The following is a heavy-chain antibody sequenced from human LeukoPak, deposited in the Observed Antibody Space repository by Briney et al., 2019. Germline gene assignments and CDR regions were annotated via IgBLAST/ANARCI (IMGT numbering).Heavy chain of an antibody. CDR1: GYSISSGYY. J-gene: IGHJ6*03. Sequence: PSETLSLTCTVSGYSISSGYYWGWIRQPPGKGLEWIGSIYHSGSTYYNPSLKSRVTISVDTSKNQFSLKLSSVTAADTAVYYCARGVYGSGSHYYYYYMDVWGKGTTVTVSS. D-gene: IGHD3-10*01. V-gene: IGHV4-38-2*02. CDR3: ARGVYGSGSHYYYYYMDV. CDR2: IYHSGST.